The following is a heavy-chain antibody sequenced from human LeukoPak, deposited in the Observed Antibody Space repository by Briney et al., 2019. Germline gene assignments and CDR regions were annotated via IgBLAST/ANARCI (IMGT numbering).Heavy chain of an antibody. CDR3: ARGAAAAGTIRLRYYYGMDV. CDR1: GYTFTGYY. J-gene: IGHJ6*02. D-gene: IGHD6-13*01. CDR2: INPNSGGT. Sequence: ASVKVSCKASGYTFTGYYMHWVRQAPGQGLEWMGWINPNSGGTNYAQKFQGRVTMTRDTSISTAYMELSRLRSDDTAVYYCARGAAAAGTIRLRYYYGMDVWGQGTTVTVSS. V-gene: IGHV1-2*02.